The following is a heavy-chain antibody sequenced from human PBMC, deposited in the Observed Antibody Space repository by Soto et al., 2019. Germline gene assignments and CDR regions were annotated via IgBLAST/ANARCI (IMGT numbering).Heavy chain of an antibody. CDR3: ARDAGGNYFDY. CDR1: GFTFSSYS. V-gene: IGHV3-21*01. Sequence: PGESLKISCAASGFTFSSYSMNWVRQAPGKGLEWVSSISSSSSYIYYADSVKGRFTISRDNAKNSLYLQMNSLRAEDTAVYYCARDAGGNYFDYWGQGTLVTVSS. D-gene: IGHD1-26*01. J-gene: IGHJ4*02. CDR2: ISSSSSYI.